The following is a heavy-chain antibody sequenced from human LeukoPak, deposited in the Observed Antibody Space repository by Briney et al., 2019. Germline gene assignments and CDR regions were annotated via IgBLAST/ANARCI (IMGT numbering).Heavy chain of an antibody. J-gene: IGHJ4*02. CDR2: INPSGGST. V-gene: IGHV1-46*01. D-gene: IGHD3-3*01. CDR3: ARLPSDDFWSGYYFKGHFDH. CDR1: GYTFTSYY. Sequence: ASVKVSCKASGYTFTSYYMHWVRQAPGQGLEWMGIINPSGGSTSYAQKFQGRVTMTRDTSTSTVYMELSSLRSDDTAVYYCARLPSDDFWSGYYFKGHFDHWGQGTPVTVSS.